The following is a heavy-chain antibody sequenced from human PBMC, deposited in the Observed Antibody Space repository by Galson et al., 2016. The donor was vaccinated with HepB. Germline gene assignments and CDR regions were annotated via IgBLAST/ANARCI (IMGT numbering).Heavy chain of an antibody. J-gene: IGHJ4*02. D-gene: IGHD3-22*01. V-gene: IGHV1-46*01. CDR3: ARDQRYFSDSSGSRAYY. Sequence: SVKVSCKASGYIFSNYYMHWVRQAPGQGLEWMGIISPRGDMSVYAQKFQGRVTMTRDTSTSTDYMELSSLRSEDTAMYYCARDQRYFSDSSGSRAYYWGQGTLVTVSA. CDR2: ISPRGDMS. CDR1: GYIFSNYY.